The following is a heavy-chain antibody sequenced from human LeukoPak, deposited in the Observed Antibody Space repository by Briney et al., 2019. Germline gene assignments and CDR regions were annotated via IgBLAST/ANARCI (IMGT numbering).Heavy chain of an antibody. J-gene: IGHJ2*01. CDR3: ARDPPRRDGNNYGYFDL. V-gene: IGHV1-46*01. CDR2: INPSGGST. CDR1: GYTFTSYY. D-gene: IGHD5-24*01. Sequence: GASVKVSCKASGYTFTSYYMHWVRQAPGQGLEWMGIINPSGGSTSYAQKFQGRVTMTTDTSTRTAYMEVRSLRSDDTAVYYCARDPPRRDGNNYGYFDLWGRGTLVSVSS.